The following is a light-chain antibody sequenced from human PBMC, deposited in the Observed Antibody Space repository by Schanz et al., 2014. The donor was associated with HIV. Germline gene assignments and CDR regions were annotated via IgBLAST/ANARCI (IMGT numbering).Light chain of an antibody. Sequence: QSALTQPASVSGSPGQSITISCTGTSSDVGGYNYVSWYQQHPGKAPKLMIYDVTNRPSGVSDRFSGSKSGNTASLTVSGLQAEDEADYYCTSYAGSNNVLFGGGTKLPVL. V-gene: IGLV2-14*03. CDR1: SSDVGGYNY. CDR2: DVT. CDR3: TSYAGSNNVL. J-gene: IGLJ2*01.